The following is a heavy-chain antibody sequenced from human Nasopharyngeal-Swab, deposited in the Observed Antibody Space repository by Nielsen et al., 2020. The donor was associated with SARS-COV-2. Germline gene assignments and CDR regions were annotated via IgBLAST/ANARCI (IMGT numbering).Heavy chain of an antibody. J-gene: IGHJ4*02. D-gene: IGHD6-19*01. CDR1: GGTFSRHA. CDR3: ATLGEVSGLDY. V-gene: IGHV1-69*13. Sequence: SVKVSCKPSGGTFSRHAIHWVRQAPGQGLEWMGGIIPVLRTTKYAPKFQGRVSITADESTSTAYMELSSLRSEDTALFYLATLGEVSGLDYWGQGSLVTVSS. CDR2: IIPVLRTT.